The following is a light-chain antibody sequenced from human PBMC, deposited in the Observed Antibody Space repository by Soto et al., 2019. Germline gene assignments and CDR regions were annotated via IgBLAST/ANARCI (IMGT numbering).Light chain of an antibody. Sequence: DIVLTQSPGTLSLSPGERSTLSCRASERLSSVYLAWYQQRPGQPPRLLIYGASSRATGIPDRFSGSGSGTDFTLTISSLEPEDFAVYYCQQRSNRFGGGTKVDI. CDR2: GAS. CDR3: QQRSNR. V-gene: IGKV3D-20*02. J-gene: IGKJ4*01. CDR1: ERLSSVY.